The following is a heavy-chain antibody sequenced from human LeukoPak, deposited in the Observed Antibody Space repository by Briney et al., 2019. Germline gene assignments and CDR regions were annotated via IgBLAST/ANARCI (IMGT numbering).Heavy chain of an antibody. CDR1: DFTFRNYW. D-gene: IGHD1-26*01. J-gene: IGHJ4*02. V-gene: IGHV3-74*01. CDR3: ARTILGGSFDY. Sequence: PGGSLKLSCAASDFTFRNYWMHWVRQAPGKGKAWVSRIDGDGGSTTDAVSVKGRFTISRDNAKNTLYLQMNSLRAEDTAVYYCARTILGGSFDYWGQGTLVTVSS. CDR2: IDGDGGST.